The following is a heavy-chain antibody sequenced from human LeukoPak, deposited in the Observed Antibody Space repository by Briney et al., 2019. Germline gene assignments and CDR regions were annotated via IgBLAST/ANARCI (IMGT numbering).Heavy chain of an antibody. V-gene: IGHV3-30*03. Sequence: GGSLRLSCAASGFTFSSYGMHWVRQAPGKGLEWVAVISYDGSNKYYADSVKGRFTISRDNSKNTLYLQMNSLRAEDTAVYYCARGGDGYNYVNWGQGTLVTVSS. CDR1: GFTFSSYG. D-gene: IGHD5-24*01. CDR3: ARGGDGYNYVN. CDR2: ISYDGSNK. J-gene: IGHJ4*02.